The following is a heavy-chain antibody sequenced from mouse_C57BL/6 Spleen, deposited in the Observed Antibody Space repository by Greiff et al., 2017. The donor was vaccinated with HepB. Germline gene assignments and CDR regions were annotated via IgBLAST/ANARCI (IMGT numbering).Heavy chain of an antibody. CDR1: GYAFTNYL. CDR3: ARPPIYYDYEGFAY. J-gene: IGHJ3*01. V-gene: IGHV1-54*01. Sequence: VQLQHSGAELVRPGTSVKVSCKASGYAFTNYLIEWVKQRPGQGLEWIGVINPGSGGTNYNEKFKGKATLTADKSSSTAYMQLSSLTSEDSAVYFCARPPIYYDYEGFAYWGQGTLVTVSA. CDR2: INPGSGGT. D-gene: IGHD2-4*01.